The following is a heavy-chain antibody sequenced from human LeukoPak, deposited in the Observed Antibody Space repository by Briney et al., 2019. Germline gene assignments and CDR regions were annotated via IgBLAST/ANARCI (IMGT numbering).Heavy chain of an antibody. J-gene: IGHJ4*02. CDR2: IKEDGSEK. CDR3: ARDLLYSSSWYRPQSYFDY. Sequence: GGSLRLSCAASGFTFSSYWMSWVRQAPGKGLEWVANIKEDGSEKYYVDSVKGRFAISRDNAKNSLYLQMNSLRVEDTAVYYCARDLLYSSSWYRPQSYFDYWGQGTLFTVSS. V-gene: IGHV3-7*01. D-gene: IGHD6-13*01. CDR1: GFTFSSYW.